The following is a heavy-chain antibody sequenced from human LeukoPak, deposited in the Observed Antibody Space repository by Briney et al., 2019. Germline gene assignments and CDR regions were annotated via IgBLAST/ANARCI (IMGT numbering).Heavy chain of an antibody. Sequence: GGSLRLSCAVSGITLSNYGMSWVRQAPGKGLEWVAGVSGSGGGTNYADSVKGRFTISRDNPKNTLYLQMNSLRAEDTAVYFCAKRGVVIRVFLVGYHKEAYYFDSWGQGALVTVSS. CDR2: VSGSGGGT. D-gene: IGHD3-10*01. CDR1: GITLSNYG. CDR3: AKRGVVIRVFLVGYHKEAYYFDS. V-gene: IGHV3-23*01. J-gene: IGHJ4*02.